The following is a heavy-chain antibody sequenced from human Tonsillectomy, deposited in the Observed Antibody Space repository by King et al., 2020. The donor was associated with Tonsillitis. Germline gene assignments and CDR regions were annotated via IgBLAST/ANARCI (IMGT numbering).Heavy chain of an antibody. D-gene: IGHD2-2*01. J-gene: IGHJ6*03. Sequence: VQLVESGGGLVQPGGSLRLSCAASGFTFSNYDMHWVRQATGKGLEWVSVIRTAGDTYDPDSVKGRFTISRENAKNSFYRQMSSLRAGDTAVYYCARGVVPSANNNYYFYMDVWGKGTTVTVSS. CDR2: IRTAGDT. V-gene: IGHV3-13*01. CDR3: ARGVVPSANNNYYFYMDV. CDR1: GFTFSNYD.